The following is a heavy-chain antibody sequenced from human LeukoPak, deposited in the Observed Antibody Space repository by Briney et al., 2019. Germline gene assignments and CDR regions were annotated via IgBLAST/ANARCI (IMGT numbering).Heavy chain of an antibody. Sequence: KSSETLSLTCAVYGGSFSGYYWSWIRQPPGKGLEWIGEINHSGSTNYNPPLKSRVTISVDTSKNQFSLKLSSVTAADTAVYYCARGSRDWHGSGSYYFDYWGQGTLVTVSS. J-gene: IGHJ4*02. V-gene: IGHV4-34*01. CDR1: GGSFSGYY. CDR2: INHSGST. D-gene: IGHD3-10*01. CDR3: ARGSRDWHGSGSYYFDY.